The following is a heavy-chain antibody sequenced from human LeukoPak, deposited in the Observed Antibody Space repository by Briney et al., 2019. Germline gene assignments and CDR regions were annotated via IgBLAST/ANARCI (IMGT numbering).Heavy chain of an antibody. D-gene: IGHD1-26*01. V-gene: IGHV3-30*18. CDR2: ISYDGSNK. CDR1: GFTFSDYG. J-gene: IGHJ4*02. CDR3: AKIPQGGTAGTYFDY. Sequence: GGSLRLSCAASGFTFSDYGMHWVRQAPGKGLEWVAVISYDGSNKNYADSVKGRFTISRDNSKNTLYLQMNSLRTEDTAVYYCAKIPQGGTAGTYFDYWGQGTLVTVSS.